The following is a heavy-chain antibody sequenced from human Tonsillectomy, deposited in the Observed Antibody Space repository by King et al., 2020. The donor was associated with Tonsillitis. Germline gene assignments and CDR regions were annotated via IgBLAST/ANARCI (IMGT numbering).Heavy chain of an antibody. V-gene: IGHV1-24*01. J-gene: IGHJ3*02. CDR2: FDPEDGET. CDR1: GYTLTELS. D-gene: IGHD3-22*01. CDR3: ATDGRLHYYDTYAYRI. Sequence: QLVQSGADVKKPGASVKVSCKVSGYTLTELSIHWVRQAPGKGPEWMGGFDPEDGETISAQKFQGRVTMSGDTSTDTAYMELSSLRSEDTAVYYCATDGRLHYYDTYAYRIWGQGTMVTVSS.